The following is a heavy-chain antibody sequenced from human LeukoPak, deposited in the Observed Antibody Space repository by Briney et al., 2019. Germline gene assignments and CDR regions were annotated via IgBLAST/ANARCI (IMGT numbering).Heavy chain of an antibody. CDR1: GFTFSSYE. Sequence: HPGGSLRLSCAASGFTFSSYEMNWVRQAPGKGLEWVSYITSSSSTIYYADSVKGRFTISRDNAKNPLYLQLNSLRAEDTAVYYCARRAAVAGTFDPWGQGTLVTVSS. V-gene: IGHV3-48*01. J-gene: IGHJ5*02. CDR2: ITSSSSTI. D-gene: IGHD6-19*01. CDR3: ARRAAVAGTFDP.